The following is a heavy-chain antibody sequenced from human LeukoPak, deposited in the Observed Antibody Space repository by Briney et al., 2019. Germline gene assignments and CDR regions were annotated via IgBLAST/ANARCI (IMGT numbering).Heavy chain of an antibody. CDR1: GYTFTSYD. CDR2: MNPNSGNT. D-gene: IGHD3-16*01. J-gene: IGHJ4*02. CDR3: ASSRHPLGGFDY. Sequence: ASLKVSCKASGYTFTSYDIYWVRQATGRGLEWIGWMNPNSGNTGYAQNFQGRVTMTRDTSISTAYMELSRLRSDDTAVYYCASSRHPLGGFDYWGQGTLVTVSS. V-gene: IGHV1-8*01.